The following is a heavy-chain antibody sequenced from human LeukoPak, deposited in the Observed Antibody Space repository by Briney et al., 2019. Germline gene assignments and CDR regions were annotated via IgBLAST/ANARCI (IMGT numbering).Heavy chain of an antibody. Sequence: ASVKVSCKASGYTFTSYDINWVRQAPGQGLEWMGWMNPNSGDTGYPQQFQGRVTMTRDTSITTASMEPSSLRSEDTAVYYCARSGFGSGISFDLWGQGTLVTVSS. CDR2: MNPNSGDT. D-gene: IGHD3-10*01. J-gene: IGHJ5*02. CDR1: GYTFTSYD. V-gene: IGHV1-8*01. CDR3: ARSGFGSGISFDL.